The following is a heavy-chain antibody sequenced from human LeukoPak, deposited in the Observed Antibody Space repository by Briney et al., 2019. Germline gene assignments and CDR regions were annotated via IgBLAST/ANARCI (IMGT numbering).Heavy chain of an antibody. J-gene: IGHJ6*03. CDR1: GFTFSTYS. CDR2: ISSSSSYI. V-gene: IGHV3-21*01. CDR3: ARDRRTYPHYRNF. Sequence: GGSLRLSCAASGFTFSTYSMDWVRQAPGKGLEWVASISSSSSYIYHADSVQGRFTISRDNAKNSLYLQMNSLRAEDTAVYYCARDRRTYPHYRNFWAKGTRVTFPS. D-gene: IGHD3-16*01.